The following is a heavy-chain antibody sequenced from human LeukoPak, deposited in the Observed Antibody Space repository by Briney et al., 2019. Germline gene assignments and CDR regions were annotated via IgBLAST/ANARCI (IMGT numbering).Heavy chain of an antibody. J-gene: IGHJ4*02. CDR2: ISSSSSYI. Sequence: PGGSLRLSCAASGFTFSSYSMNWVRQAPGKGLEWVSSISSSSSYIYYADLVKGRFTISRDNAKNSLYLQMNSLRAEDTAVYYCASSGWPSKGSDYWGQGTLVTVSS. CDR3: ASSGWPSKGSDY. D-gene: IGHD6-19*01. CDR1: GFTFSSYS. V-gene: IGHV3-21*01.